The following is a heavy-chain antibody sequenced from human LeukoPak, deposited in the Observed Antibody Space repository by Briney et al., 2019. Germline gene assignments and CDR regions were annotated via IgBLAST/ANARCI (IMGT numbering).Heavy chain of an antibody. CDR1: GFTVSSSY. CDR2: IYSGGGT. D-gene: IGHD3-16*01. Sequence: PGGSLRLSCATSGFTVSSSYMTWVRQAPGKGLEWVSVIYSGGGTRYADSVKGRFTISRDNSKNTLYLQMNSLRAEDTAVYYCATHSGGYWGQGTLVTVSS. V-gene: IGHV3-66*01. CDR3: ATHSGGY. J-gene: IGHJ4*02.